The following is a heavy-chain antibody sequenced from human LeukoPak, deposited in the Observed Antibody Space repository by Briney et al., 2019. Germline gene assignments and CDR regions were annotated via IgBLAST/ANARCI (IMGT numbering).Heavy chain of an antibody. V-gene: IGHV4-4*07. CDR2: IYTSGST. D-gene: IGHD3-22*01. CDR1: GGSVSSYY. Sequence: NPSETLSLTCTVSGGSVSSYYWSWIRQPAGKGLEWIGRIYTSGSTNYNPSLKSRVTMSVDTSKNQFSLKLSSVTAADTAVYYCARGLGPYDSTELDIWGQGTMVTVSS. J-gene: IGHJ3*02. CDR3: ARGLGPYDSTELDI.